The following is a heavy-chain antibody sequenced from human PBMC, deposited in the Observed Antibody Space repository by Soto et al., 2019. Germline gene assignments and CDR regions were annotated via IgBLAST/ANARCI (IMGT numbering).Heavy chain of an antibody. CDR1: GFTFSSYA. V-gene: IGHV3-23*01. J-gene: IGHJ4*02. CDR2: ISGSGGST. D-gene: IGHD3-16*02. CDR3: AKDIAPRRDGDNFPFDY. Sequence: GGSLRLSCAASGFTFSSYAVSWVRQAPGKGLEWVSAISGSGGSTYYADSVKGRFTISRDDSKNTLYLQMNSLRAEDTAVYYCAKDIAPRRDGDNFPFDYWGQGTLVTVSS.